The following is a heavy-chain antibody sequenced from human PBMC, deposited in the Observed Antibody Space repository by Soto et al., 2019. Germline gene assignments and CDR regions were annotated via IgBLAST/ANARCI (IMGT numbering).Heavy chain of an antibody. Sequence: QVQLQESGPGLVKPSGTLSLTCAVSGDSISSSNWWTWVRQPPGKGLEWIGDIYHTGITNYNPSLKSRVTILVDKSKNQFSLKLTSVTAADTAVYYCGRYSALGLYYYFGMDVWGQGTTVTVSS. D-gene: IGHD6-13*01. CDR3: GRYSALGLYYYFGMDV. V-gene: IGHV4-4*02. CDR1: GDSISSSNW. J-gene: IGHJ6*02. CDR2: IYHTGIT.